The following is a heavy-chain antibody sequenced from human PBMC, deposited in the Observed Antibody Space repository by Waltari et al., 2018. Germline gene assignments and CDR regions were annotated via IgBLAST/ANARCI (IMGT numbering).Heavy chain of an antibody. CDR2: IYHSGST. CDR3: ARDPNGSSLFDY. Sequence: QVQLQESGPGLVKPSETLSLTCTVSGYSISSGYYWGWIRQPPGKGLEWIGSIYHSGSTYSNPSLKSRVTISVDTSKNQFSLKLSSVTAADTAVYYCARDPNGSSLFDYWGQGTLVTVSS. D-gene: IGHD3-16*01. V-gene: IGHV4-38-2*02. CDR1: GYSISSGYY. J-gene: IGHJ4*02.